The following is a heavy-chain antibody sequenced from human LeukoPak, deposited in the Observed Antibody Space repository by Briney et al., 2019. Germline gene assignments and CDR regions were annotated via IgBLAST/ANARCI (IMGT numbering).Heavy chain of an antibody. Sequence: ASVKVSCKASGYTFTSYGISWVRQAPGQGLEWMGWISAYNGTTNYAQKLQGRVPMTTDTSTSTAYMELRSLRSDDTAVYYCARGAHDFWSGLYNYWGQGTLVTVSS. CDR1: GYTFTSYG. J-gene: IGHJ4*02. CDR2: ISAYNGTT. V-gene: IGHV1-18*01. CDR3: ARGAHDFWSGLYNY. D-gene: IGHD3-3*01.